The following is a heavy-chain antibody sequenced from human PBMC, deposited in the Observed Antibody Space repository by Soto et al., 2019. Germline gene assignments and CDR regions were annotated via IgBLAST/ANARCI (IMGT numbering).Heavy chain of an antibody. CDR1: GGSFSGYY. Sequence: SETLSLTCAVYGGSFSGYYWSWIRQPPGKGLEWIGYIYYSGSTYYNPSLKSRVTISVDTSKNQFSLKLSSVTAADTAVYYCARVSRGWLDDYWGQGTLVTVSS. V-gene: IGHV4-30-4*01. CDR3: ARVSRGWLDDY. CDR2: IYYSGST. D-gene: IGHD2-2*01. J-gene: IGHJ4*02.